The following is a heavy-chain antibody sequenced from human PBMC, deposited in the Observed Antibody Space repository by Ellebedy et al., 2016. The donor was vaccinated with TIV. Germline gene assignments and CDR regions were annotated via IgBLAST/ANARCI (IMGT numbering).Heavy chain of an antibody. Sequence: ETLSLTCAASGFTFSNYALNWVRQAPGTGLEWVSAISGSGGSTYYADSVKGRFTISRDNSKNTMYMQMNSLRVEDTATYYCAKDRGSGSYLVSGYGMDVWGQGTTVTVS. D-gene: IGHD3-10*01. CDR1: GFTFSNYA. J-gene: IGHJ6*02. V-gene: IGHV3-23*01. CDR3: AKDRGSGSYLVSGYGMDV. CDR2: ISGSGGST.